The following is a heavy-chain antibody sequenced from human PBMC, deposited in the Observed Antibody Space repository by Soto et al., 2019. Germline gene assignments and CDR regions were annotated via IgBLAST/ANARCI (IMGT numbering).Heavy chain of an antibody. CDR2: INWNSGSV. D-gene: IGHD6-13*01. J-gene: IGHJ4*02. Sequence: EVHLVESGGGLVQPGRSLRLSCAASGFTFDHYAMHWVRQAPGKGLEWVSGINWNSGSVRYADSVKGRFTISRDNAKNTLHLQMNSLRVEDTAVYYCAKDVSLRGWVYLVVADWGQGPLVTVYS. CDR1: GFTFDHYA. V-gene: IGHV3-9*01. CDR3: AKDVSLRGWVYLVVAD.